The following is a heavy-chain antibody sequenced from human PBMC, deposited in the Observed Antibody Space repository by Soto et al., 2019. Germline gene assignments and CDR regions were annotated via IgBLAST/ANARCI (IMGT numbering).Heavy chain of an antibody. Sequence: ASVKVSCKASGYTFTSYAIHWVRQAPGQRPEWMGWINAGNGNTKYSQKFQGRVTITRDTSASTAYMELSSLTSEDAAIYYCARGPTYPLDSWGQGTLVTVSS. V-gene: IGHV1-3*01. CDR1: GYTFTSYA. J-gene: IGHJ5*01. CDR2: INAGNGNT. CDR3: ARGPTYPLDS. D-gene: IGHD2-2*01.